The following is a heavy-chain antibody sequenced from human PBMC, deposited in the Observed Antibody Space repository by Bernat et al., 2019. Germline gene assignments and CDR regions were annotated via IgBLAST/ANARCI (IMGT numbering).Heavy chain of an antibody. CDR1: GFIFSDSG. J-gene: IGHJ4*02. Sequence: EVQLVESGGGLVQPGGSLKLSCETSGFIFSDSGMHWVRQASGKGLEWVGRIRSKANGYTTAYGASVKGRFTISRDDSKKMAYLQMNSLRAEDTAVYYCASGSIAPRPWGQGTLVTVSS. V-gene: IGHV3-73*01. CDR3: ASGSIAPRP. D-gene: IGHD6-6*01. CDR2: IRSKANGYTT.